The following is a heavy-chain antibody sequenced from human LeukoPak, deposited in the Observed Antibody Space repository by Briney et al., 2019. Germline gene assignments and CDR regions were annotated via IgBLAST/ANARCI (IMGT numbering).Heavy chain of an antibody. J-gene: IGHJ2*01. CDR1: GYTFTSYG. Sequence: ASVKVSCKASGYTFTSYGNLWVRQAPGQGLEWMGWISPYNGKTNYAQKFRGRVTMTTDTSTTTAYMELRSLMSDDTAVYYCARGVDPWPWFFDLWGRGTLVTVSS. V-gene: IGHV1-18*01. CDR3: ARGVDPWPWFFDL. CDR2: ISPYNGKT.